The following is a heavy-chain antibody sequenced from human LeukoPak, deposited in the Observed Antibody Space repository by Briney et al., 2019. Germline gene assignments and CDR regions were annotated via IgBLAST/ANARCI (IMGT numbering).Heavy chain of an antibody. D-gene: IGHD3-16*01. Sequence: SQTLSLTCTVSGGSISSGGYYWSWIRQHPGKGLEWIGYIYYSGSTYYNPSLKIRVTISVDTSKNQFSLKLSSVPAADTAVYYCARETLGERYFDSWGQGTLVTVSS. J-gene: IGHJ4*02. V-gene: IGHV4-31*03. CDR2: IYYSGST. CDR3: ARETLGERYFDS. CDR1: GGSISSGGYY.